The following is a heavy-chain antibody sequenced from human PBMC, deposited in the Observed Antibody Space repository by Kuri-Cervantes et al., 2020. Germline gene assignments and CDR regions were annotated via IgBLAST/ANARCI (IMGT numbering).Heavy chain of an antibody. J-gene: IGHJ2*01. V-gene: IGHV1-69*13. CDR2: IIPIFGTA. D-gene: IGHD6-13*01. CDR1: GGTFSSYA. Sequence: SVKVSCKASGGTFSSYAISWVRQAPGQGLEWMGGIIPIFGTANYAQKFQGRVTITADESTSTAYMELSSLRSEDTAVYCCARDRAGIAAAGQRRYFDLWGRGTLVTVSS. CDR3: ARDRAGIAAAGQRRYFDL.